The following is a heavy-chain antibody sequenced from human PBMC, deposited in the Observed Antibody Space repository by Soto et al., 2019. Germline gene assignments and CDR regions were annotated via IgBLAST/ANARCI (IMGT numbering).Heavy chain of an antibody. Sequence: SGPTLVNPTQPLTLTCTFSGFSFTTAGVAVGWIRQTPGGALEWLTLIYYNDDRRFSPSLKTRLTITGDTSKNQVVLSLTNVDPGDTATYFCAHSDGGYEIIYFDFWGQGIPVTVSS. D-gene: IGHD5-12*01. J-gene: IGHJ4*02. V-gene: IGHV2-5*01. CDR3: AHSDGGYEIIYFDF. CDR1: GFSFTTAGVA. CDR2: IYYNDDR.